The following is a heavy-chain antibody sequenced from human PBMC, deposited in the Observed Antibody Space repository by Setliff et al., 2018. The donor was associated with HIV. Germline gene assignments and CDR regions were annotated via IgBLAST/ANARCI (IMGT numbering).Heavy chain of an antibody. CDR2: IISILEIT. Sequence: SVKXXXKASGGTSSTXXXXXVXQAPGQGLEGMGQIISILEITDYAQKLQDRVTITADGPTNTFYMELSGLRSDDTAVYXCAGQRGDEAFDIWGQGTMVTVSS. V-gene: IGHV1-69*10. D-gene: IGHD3-10*01. CDR3: AGQRGDEAFDI. CDR1: GGTSSTXX. J-gene: IGHJ3*02.